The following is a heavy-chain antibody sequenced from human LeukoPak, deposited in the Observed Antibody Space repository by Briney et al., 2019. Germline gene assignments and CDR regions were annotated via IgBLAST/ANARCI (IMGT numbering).Heavy chain of an antibody. D-gene: IGHD4-17*01. V-gene: IGHV3-33*01. J-gene: IGHJ6*02. CDR3: ARDASTVTTYYYYYGMDV. CDR1: GFTFSSYG. Sequence: GGSLRLSCAASGFTFSSYGMHWVRQAPGKGLEGVAVIWYDGSNKYYADSVKGRFTISRDNSKNTLYLQMNSLRAEDTAVYYCARDASTVTTYYYYYGMDVWGQGTTVTVSS. CDR2: IWYDGSNK.